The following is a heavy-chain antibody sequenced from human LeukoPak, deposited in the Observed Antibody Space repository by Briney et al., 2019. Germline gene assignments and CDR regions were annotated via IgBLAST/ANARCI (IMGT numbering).Heavy chain of an antibody. V-gene: IGHV3-48*01. D-gene: IGHD3-22*01. CDR2: ISSSSSTI. CDR3: AKADSSGYPYYFDY. CDR1: GFTFSSYS. J-gene: IGHJ4*02. Sequence: TGGSLRLSCAASGFTFSSYSMNWVRQAPGKGLEWVSYISSSSSTIYYADSVKGRFTISRDNAKNSLYLQMNSLRAEDTAVYYCAKADSSGYPYYFDYWGQGTLVTVSS.